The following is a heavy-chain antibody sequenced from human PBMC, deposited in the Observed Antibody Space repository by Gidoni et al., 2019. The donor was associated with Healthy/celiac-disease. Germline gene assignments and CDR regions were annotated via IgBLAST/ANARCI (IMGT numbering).Heavy chain of an antibody. CDR1: GFTFSDYY. D-gene: IGHD3-22*01. CDR3: ARDALDSMIVVHWYFDL. Sequence: QVQLVESGGGLVKPGGSLRLSWSASGFTFSDYYMSWIRQDQGKGLVWFSYISSSSSYTNYADSVKGRFTISRDNAKNSLYLQMNSLRAEDTAVYYCARDALDSMIVVHWYFDLWGRGTLVTVSS. J-gene: IGHJ2*01. CDR2: ISSSSSYT. V-gene: IGHV3-11*05.